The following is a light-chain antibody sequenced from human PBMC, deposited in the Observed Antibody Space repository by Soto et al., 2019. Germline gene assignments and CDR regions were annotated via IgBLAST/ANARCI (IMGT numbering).Light chain of an antibody. CDR2: AES. V-gene: IGKV1D-12*01. CDR3: QQANSSPLS. J-gene: IGKJ4*01. Sequence: DIQMTQSPSSVSASVGDRVTITCRASQRISSWLAWYQQKPGKAPKLLMYAESSLQSGVPSSFSGSGSGTDCTSAISSLQPEDFATYYCQQANSSPLSVGGGTKVEIK. CDR1: QRISSW.